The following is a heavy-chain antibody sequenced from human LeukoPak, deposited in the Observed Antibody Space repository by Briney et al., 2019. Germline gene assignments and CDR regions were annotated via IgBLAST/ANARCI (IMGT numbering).Heavy chain of an antibody. V-gene: IGHV3-21*01. Sequence: GGSLRLSCAASGFTFTTYSMNWVRQAPGKGLERVSSISSSSAYIYYADSVKGRFAISRDNAKNSLYLQMDSLRAEDTAVYYCARDYSIGWTPFDHWGQGTLVTVSS. J-gene: IGHJ4*02. CDR1: GFTFTTYS. D-gene: IGHD6-19*01. CDR3: ARDYSIGWTPFDH. CDR2: ISSSSAYI.